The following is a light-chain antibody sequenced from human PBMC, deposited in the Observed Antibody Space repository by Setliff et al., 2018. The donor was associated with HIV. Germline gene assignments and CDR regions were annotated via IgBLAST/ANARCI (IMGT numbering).Light chain of an antibody. CDR2: EDN. CDR3: QSYDSSNVV. J-gene: IGLJ2*01. Sequence: NFMLTQPHSVSESPGKTVTISCTRSSGSIASNYVQWYQQRPGSSPTTVIYEDNQRPSGVPDRFSGSIDSSSNSASLTISGLKTEDEADYYCQSYDSSNVVFGGGTKATVL. V-gene: IGLV6-57*01. CDR1: SGSIASNY.